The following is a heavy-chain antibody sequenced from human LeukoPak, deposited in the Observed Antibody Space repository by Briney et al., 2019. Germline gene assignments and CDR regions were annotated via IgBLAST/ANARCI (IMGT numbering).Heavy chain of an antibody. V-gene: IGHV4-59*01. D-gene: IGHD4-23*01. CDR2: VYNRGTT. CDR3: ARDYGGNSGEFDP. J-gene: IGHJ5*02. Sequence: SETLSLTCSVSGGSITSYYWSWIRHSPMKGLEWIGSVYNRGTTYYNPSLKSRVTISGDTSKSQLSLRMTYVTTADTAVYFCARDYGGNSGEFDPWGQGTLVTLSS. CDR1: GGSITSYY.